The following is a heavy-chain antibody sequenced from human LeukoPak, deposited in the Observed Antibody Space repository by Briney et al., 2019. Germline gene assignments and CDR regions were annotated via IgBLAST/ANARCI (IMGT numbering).Heavy chain of an antibody. CDR2: INHSGST. V-gene: IGHV4-34*01. CDR3: AKAPYLSTGS. J-gene: IGHJ3*01. Sequence: KPSETLSLTCAVYGGSFRDYYWSWIRQPPGKGLEWIGEINHSGSTNYNPSLKNRVTISLDTSKNQFSLKLTSVTAADTAVYYCAKAPYLSTGSWGQGILVAVSS. D-gene: IGHD3-22*01. CDR1: GGSFRDYY.